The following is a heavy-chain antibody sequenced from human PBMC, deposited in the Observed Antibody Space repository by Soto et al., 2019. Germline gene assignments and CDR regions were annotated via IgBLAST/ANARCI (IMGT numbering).Heavy chain of an antibody. CDR1: GFTFSSYG. Sequence: EVQLLESGGTLVQPGGSLRLSCVASGFTFSSYGMSWVRQAPGKGLEWVSAISSSGGSTYYADSVKGRFTFSRDNSKNTLYLQMNSLRAEDTAVYYCAKGSGSSWYSTWGQGTLVTVSS. J-gene: IGHJ4*02. CDR2: ISSSGGST. CDR3: AKGSGSSWYST. V-gene: IGHV3-23*01. D-gene: IGHD6-13*01.